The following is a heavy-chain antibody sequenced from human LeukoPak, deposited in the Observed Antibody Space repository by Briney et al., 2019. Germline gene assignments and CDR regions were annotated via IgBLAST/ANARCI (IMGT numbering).Heavy chain of an antibody. J-gene: IGHJ4*02. CDR3: ARDATRGGDNDY. CDR1: GFTISSYG. D-gene: IGHD2-21*02. CDR2: INEDGSYK. Sequence: PGGSLRLSCAASGFTISSYGIHWVRQAPGKGLEWVANINEDGSYKYHADSVKGRLTISRDNAKNSLYLQMNSLRAEDTAVYYCARDATRGGDNDYWGQGTRVIVSS. V-gene: IGHV3-7*01.